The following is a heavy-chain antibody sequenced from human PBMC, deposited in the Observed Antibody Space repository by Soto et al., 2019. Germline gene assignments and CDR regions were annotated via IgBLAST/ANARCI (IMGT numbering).Heavy chain of an antibody. J-gene: IGHJ4*02. D-gene: IGHD4-17*01. CDR2: INHSGST. CDR3: ARTMTTVTTRAFDY. Sequence: SETLSLTCAVYGGSFSGYYWSWIRQPPGKGLEWIGEINHSGSTNYNPSLKSRVTISVDTSKNQFSLKLSSVTAADTAVYYCARTMTTVTTRAFDYWGQGTLVTVSS. CDR1: GGSFSGYY. V-gene: IGHV4-34*01.